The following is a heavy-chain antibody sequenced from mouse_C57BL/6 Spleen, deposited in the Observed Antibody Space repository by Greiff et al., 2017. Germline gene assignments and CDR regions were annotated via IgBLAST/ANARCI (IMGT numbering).Heavy chain of an antibody. CDR1: GFSLSTSGMG. CDR3: ARRGAQATLYAMDY. CDR2: IYWDDDK. Sequence: QVTLKESGPGILQSSQTLSLTCSFSGFSLSTSGMGVSWIRQPSGKGLEWLAHIYWDDDKRYNPSLKSRLTISKDTSRNQVFLKITSVDTADTATYYCARRGAQATLYAMDYWGQGTSVTVSS. D-gene: IGHD3-2*02. J-gene: IGHJ4*01. V-gene: IGHV8-12*01.